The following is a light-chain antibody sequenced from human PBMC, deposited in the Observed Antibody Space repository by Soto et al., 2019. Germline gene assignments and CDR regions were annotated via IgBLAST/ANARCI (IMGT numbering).Light chain of an antibody. CDR2: GAS. CDR3: QQYGSSGT. J-gene: IGKJ1*01. V-gene: IGKV3-20*01. CDR1: QSVSSSY. Sequence: EIVLTQSPGTLSLSPGERATLSFRASQSVSSSYLAWYQQKPGQAPRLLIYGASNRATGIPDRFSGSGSGTDFTLTISRLEPEDFAVYYCQQYGSSGTFGQRTKVDIK.